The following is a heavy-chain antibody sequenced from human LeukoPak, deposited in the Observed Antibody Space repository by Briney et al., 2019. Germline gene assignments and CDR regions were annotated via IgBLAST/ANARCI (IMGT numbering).Heavy chain of an antibody. Sequence: PGGSLRLSCAASGFTFSSYSMNWVRQAPGKGLEWVSSISSSSSYIYYADSVKGRFTISRDNAKNSLSLQMTRLRAEDTAVYYCAKDGNYYDGSGDLDSWGRGTLVTVSS. D-gene: IGHD3-22*01. CDR3: AKDGNYYDGSGDLDS. V-gene: IGHV3-21*01. CDR1: GFTFSSYS. J-gene: IGHJ4*02. CDR2: ISSSSSYI.